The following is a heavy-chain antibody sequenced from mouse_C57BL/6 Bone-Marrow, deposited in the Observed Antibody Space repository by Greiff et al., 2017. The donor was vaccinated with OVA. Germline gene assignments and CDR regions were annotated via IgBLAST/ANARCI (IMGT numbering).Heavy chain of an antibody. J-gene: IGHJ2*01. V-gene: IGHV5-6*01. CDR3: ARVGNYFDY. D-gene: IGHD1-1*02. CDR2: ISSGGSYT. CDR1: GFTFSSYG. Sequence: EVQLVESWGDLVKPGGSLKLSCAASGFTFSSYGMSWVRQTPDKRLEWVATISSGGSYTYYPDSVKGRFTISRDNAKNTLYLQMRSLKSEYTAMYYCARVGNYFDYWGQGTTLTVSS.